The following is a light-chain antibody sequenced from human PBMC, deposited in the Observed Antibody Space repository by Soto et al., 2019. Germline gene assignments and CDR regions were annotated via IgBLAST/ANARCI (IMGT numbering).Light chain of an antibody. CDR2: LNSDGSH. J-gene: IGLJ3*02. Sequence: QPVLTQSPSASASLGASVKLTCTLSSGHRSYAIAWHQQQPEKGPRYLMKLNSDGSHSKGDGIPDRFSGSSSGAERYLTISSLQSEGETDYYCQTWGTGIRVFGGGTKLTVL. V-gene: IGLV4-69*01. CDR3: QTWGTGIRV. CDR1: SGHRSYA.